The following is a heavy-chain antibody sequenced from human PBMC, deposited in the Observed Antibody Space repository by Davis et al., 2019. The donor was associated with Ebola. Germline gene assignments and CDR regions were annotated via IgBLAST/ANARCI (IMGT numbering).Heavy chain of an antibody. CDR1: GGSISSSSYY. Sequence: MPSETLSLTCTVSGGSISSSSYYWSWIRQPPGKGLEWIGEINHSGSTNYNPSLKSRVTISVDTSKNQFSLKLSSVTAADTAVYYCARTNYDILTGYSDNWGQGTLVTVSS. J-gene: IGHJ4*02. CDR3: ARTNYDILTGYSDN. V-gene: IGHV4-39*07. D-gene: IGHD3-9*01. CDR2: INHSGST.